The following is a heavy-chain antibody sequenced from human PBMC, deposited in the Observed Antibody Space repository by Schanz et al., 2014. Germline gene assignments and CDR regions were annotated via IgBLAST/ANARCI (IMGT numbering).Heavy chain of an antibody. V-gene: IGHV3-NL1*01. D-gene: IGHD2-21*01. CDR3: ARDGCSDVVIGHTESFDI. Sequence: QVRLVESGGGVVQPGRSLRLSCAASGFTLSSYGMHWVRQAPGKGLEWVSAMNESHSTIYYADSVRGRFTISRDNAESTLFLQMNSLRAEDTAVYYCARDGCSDVVIGHTESFDIWGQGTMVTVSP. CDR2: MNESHSTI. CDR1: GFTLSSYG. J-gene: IGHJ3*02.